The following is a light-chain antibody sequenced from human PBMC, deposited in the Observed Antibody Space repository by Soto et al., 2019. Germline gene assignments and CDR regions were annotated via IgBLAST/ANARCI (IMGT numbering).Light chain of an antibody. V-gene: IGKV3-20*01. CDR2: VAS. Sequence: EIVLSQSPGTLSLSPGERATHSRRASQRFTTSSFPCTQQKPGQAPGLLIYVASIRANGIPDRFSGIGSGTDFTLTISRLEPEDFAVYSCHQSDSSPLTFGGGTKGEIK. CDR1: QRFTTSS. J-gene: IGKJ4*01. CDR3: HQSDSSPLT.